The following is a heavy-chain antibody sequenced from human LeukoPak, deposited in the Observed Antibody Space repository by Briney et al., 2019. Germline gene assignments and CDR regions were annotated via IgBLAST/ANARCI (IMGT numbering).Heavy chain of an antibody. CDR2: TNHSGST. D-gene: IGHD1-26*01. CDR3: ARGVGPFDP. CDR1: GGSFSGYY. J-gene: IGHJ5*02. V-gene: IGHV4-34*01. Sequence: SETLSLTCAVYGGSFSGYYWSWIRQPPGKGLEWIGETNHSGSTNYNPSLKSRVTISVDTSKNQFSLKLSSVTAADTAVYYCARGVGPFDPWGQGTLVTVSS.